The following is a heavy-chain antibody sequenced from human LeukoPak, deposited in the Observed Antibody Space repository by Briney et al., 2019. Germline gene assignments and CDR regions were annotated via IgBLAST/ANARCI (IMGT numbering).Heavy chain of an antibody. J-gene: IGHJ4*02. D-gene: IGHD1/OR15-1a*01. CDR3: ARQVNNGYYFDY. CDR1: GYTFTNYW. V-gene: IGHV5-51*01. Sequence: GESLKISCKGSGYTFTNYWTAWVRQMPGKGLEWMAMIYPGDSDTRYSPSFQGQVTVSAEKSISTAYLQWSSLKASDTAMYYCARQVNNGYYFDYWGQGTLVTVST. CDR2: IYPGDSDT.